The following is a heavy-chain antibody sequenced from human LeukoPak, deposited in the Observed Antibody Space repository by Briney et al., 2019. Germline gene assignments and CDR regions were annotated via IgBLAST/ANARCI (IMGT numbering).Heavy chain of an antibody. J-gene: IGHJ6*02. CDR2: ISGSGGST. D-gene: IGHD2-15*01. CDR1: GFTFSSYA. CDR3: AKAGDLYCSGGSCYSGYYGMDV. V-gene: IGHV3-23*01. Sequence: GGSLRLSCAASGFTFSSYAMSWVRQAPGKGREWGSAISGSGGSTYYADSVKGRFTISRDNSKNTLYLQMNSLRAEDTAVYYCAKAGDLYCSGGSCYSGYYGMDVWGQGTTVTVSS.